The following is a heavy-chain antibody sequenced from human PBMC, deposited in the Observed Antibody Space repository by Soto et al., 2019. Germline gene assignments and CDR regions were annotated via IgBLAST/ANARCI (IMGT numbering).Heavy chain of an antibody. D-gene: IGHD3-3*01. J-gene: IGHJ5*02. CDR2: IYNSGIT. V-gene: IGHV4-30-4*01. CDR3: ARGVTVFGLVSRFWFDP. CDR1: GGSISSGVYS. Sequence: SETLSLTCTVSGGSISSGVYSWSWVRQSPGKGLEWIGRIYNSGITYYNPSLKSRVVISIDTSRNQFSLRLNSLTAADRAVYFCARGVTVFGLVSRFWFDPWGQGTVVTVSS.